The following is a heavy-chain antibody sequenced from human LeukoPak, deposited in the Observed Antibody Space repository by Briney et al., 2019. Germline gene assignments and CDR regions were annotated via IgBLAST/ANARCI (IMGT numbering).Heavy chain of an antibody. CDR1: GGSFSGYY. CDR3: ARGSH. Sequence: SENLSLTCAVYGGSFSGYYWSWIRQPPGKGLEWIGEINHSGSTNYNPSLKSRVTISVDTSKNQFSLKLSSVTAADTAVYYCARGSHWGKGTTVTVSS. CDR2: INHSGST. V-gene: IGHV4-34*01. J-gene: IGHJ6*04.